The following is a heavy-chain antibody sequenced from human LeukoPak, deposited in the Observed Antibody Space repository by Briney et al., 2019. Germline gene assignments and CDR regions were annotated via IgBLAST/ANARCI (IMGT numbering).Heavy chain of an antibody. J-gene: IGHJ4*02. V-gene: IGHV4-4*07. CDR1: GGSFSNYY. CDR3: ARGSGSYRPLYFFDY. Sequence: PSETLSLTCSVSGGSFSNYYWSWIRQPAGKGLEWIGRIYTSWSNNYNPSLKSRVTMSVDTSQKEVSLTLTSMTAADTAVYFCARGSGSYRPLYFFDYWGQGTLVTVSS. CDR2: IYTSWSN. D-gene: IGHD1-26*01.